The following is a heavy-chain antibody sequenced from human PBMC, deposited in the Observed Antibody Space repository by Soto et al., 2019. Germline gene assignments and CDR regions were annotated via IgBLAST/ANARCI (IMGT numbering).Heavy chain of an antibody. V-gene: IGHV3-23*01. D-gene: IGHD3-3*01. Sequence: HPGGSLRLSCAASGFTFSSYAMGWVRQAPGKGLEWVSAISGSGGSTYYADSVKGRFTISRDNSKNTLYLQMNSLRAEDTAVYYCAKDRVLRFLEWFRTYYMDVWGKGTTVTVSS. J-gene: IGHJ6*03. CDR3: AKDRVLRFLEWFRTYYMDV. CDR2: ISGSGGST. CDR1: GFTFSSYA.